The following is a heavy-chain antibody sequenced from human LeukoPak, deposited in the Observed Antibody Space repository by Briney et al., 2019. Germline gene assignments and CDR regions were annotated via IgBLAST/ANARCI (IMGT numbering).Heavy chain of an antibody. CDR2: LIDSGDTT. D-gene: IGHD2-15*01. J-gene: IGHJ5*01. CDR3: VKEGGSVLTWFDS. CDR1: GFTFYNYA. Sequence: GGSLRLSCAASGFTFYNYAMSWVRQAPGKGLEWVSALIDSGDTTYYADSVKGRFTISRDNSKNTLFLQMNSLTAEDTAIYYCVKEGGSVLTWFDSWGQGSLVTVSS. V-gene: IGHV3-23*01.